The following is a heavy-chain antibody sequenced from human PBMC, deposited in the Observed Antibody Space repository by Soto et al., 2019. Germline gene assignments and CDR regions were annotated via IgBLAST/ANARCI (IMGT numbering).Heavy chain of an antibody. Sequence: QVQLVQSGAAVKKPGPSVKVSCKASGGTFSCYAISWVRQAPGQGLELMGGIITIFGTANYAQKFQGRVTITAEESTRTAYMELSSLRSEDTAVYYCARGGRLRRRFDPWCQGTLVTVSS. D-gene: IGHD3-10*01. J-gene: IGHJ5*02. V-gene: IGHV1-69*01. CDR1: GGTFSCYA. CDR3: ARGGRLRRRFDP. CDR2: IITIFGTA.